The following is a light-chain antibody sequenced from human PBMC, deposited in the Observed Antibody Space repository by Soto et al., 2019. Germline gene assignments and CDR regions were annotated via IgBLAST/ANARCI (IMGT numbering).Light chain of an antibody. CDR2: KVS. Sequence: DVVMTQSPLSLPVTLGQPASISCRSSQSLAYSDGNTYLNWFQQRPGQSPRRLIYKVSNRDSGVPDRFSGSGSGTDFTLIISRVEAEDVGVYYCMQSTYWPPYTFGQGTKLEIK. CDR3: MQSTYWPPYT. J-gene: IGKJ2*01. V-gene: IGKV2-30*01. CDR1: QSLAYSDGNTY.